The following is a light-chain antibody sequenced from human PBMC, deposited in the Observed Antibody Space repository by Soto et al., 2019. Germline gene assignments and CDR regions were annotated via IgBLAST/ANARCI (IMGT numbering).Light chain of an antibody. CDR2: ETT. Sequence: QAVVTQEPSLTVSPGGTVTLTCGSSTGAVTSGHYPYWFQQKPGQAPKTLIYETTNKHSWSPARFSCSLLGGKAALTLSGAQPEDEADYYCLLVYSGIVVFGGWTQRTVL. CDR1: TGAVTSGHY. V-gene: IGLV7-46*01. CDR3: LLVYSGIVV. J-gene: IGLJ2*01.